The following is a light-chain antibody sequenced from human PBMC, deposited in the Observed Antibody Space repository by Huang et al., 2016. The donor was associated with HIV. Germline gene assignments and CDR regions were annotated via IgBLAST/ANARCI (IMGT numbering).Light chain of an antibody. CDR2: KAS. CDR3: HHYNTYSG. Sequence: DIQMTQSPSTLSASVGDRVTIACRASQSIGTWLAWYQQRPGKAPKVLIYKASNLESGVPSRFSGSGSGTEFTLTISSLQPDDFATYYCHHYNTYSGFGQGTKVEIK. V-gene: IGKV1-5*03. CDR1: QSIGTW. J-gene: IGKJ1*01.